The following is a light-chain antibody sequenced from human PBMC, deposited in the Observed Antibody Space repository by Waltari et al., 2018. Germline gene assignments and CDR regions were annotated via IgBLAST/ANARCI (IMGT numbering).Light chain of an antibody. V-gene: IGLV1-44*01. CDR1: SSNIAAPV. Sequence: QSVLAQPPSVSGPPGQRVTIFCSGGSSNIAAPVVNWYQHLPGTIPRLLIFTHDQRPSGVPDRFSGSKSGTSASLAISGLQSEDEGHYYCAVWDDNLSGVVFGAGTQVTVL. CDR3: AVWDDNLSGVV. CDR2: THD. J-gene: IGLJ1*01.